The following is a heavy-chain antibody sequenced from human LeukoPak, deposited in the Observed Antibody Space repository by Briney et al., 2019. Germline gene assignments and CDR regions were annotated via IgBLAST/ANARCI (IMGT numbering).Heavy chain of an antibody. CDR2: IYPGDSDT. J-gene: IGHJ4*02. CDR3: ARFVGACSGGSCYSDY. Sequence: GESLRISCKGSRYSFTSYCIGWVRQFPGKGLEWMGFIYPGDSDTRYSPSFQGQVTISADESISTAYLQWNSLKASDTAMYYCARFVGACSGGSCYSDYWGQGTLVTVSS. D-gene: IGHD2-15*01. V-gene: IGHV5-51*01. CDR1: RYSFTSYC.